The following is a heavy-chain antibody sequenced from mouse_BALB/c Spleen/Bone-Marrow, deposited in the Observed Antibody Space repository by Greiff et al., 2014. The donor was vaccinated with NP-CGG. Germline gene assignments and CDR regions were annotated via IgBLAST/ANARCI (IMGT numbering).Heavy chain of an antibody. CDR3: TRGGNWEDFDY. CDR1: GFTFSSFG. CDR2: ISSGSSTI. D-gene: IGHD4-1*01. J-gene: IGHJ2*01. Sequence: EVKVEESGGGLVQPGGSRELSCAASGFTFSSFGMHWVRQAPERGLEWVAYISSGSSTIFYADTVKGRFTISRDNPKNTLFLQMTSLRSEDTAMYYCTRGGNWEDFDYWGQGTTLTVSS. V-gene: IGHV5-17*02.